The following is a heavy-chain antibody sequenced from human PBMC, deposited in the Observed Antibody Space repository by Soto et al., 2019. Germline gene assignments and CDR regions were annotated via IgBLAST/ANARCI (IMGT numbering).Heavy chain of an antibody. V-gene: IGHV3-74*01. CDR2: INRFGSDT. D-gene: IGHD3-10*01. Sequence: GGSLRLSCAASGFTFSNYWMHWVRQAPGKGLVWVSRINRFGSDTIYADSVKGRFTISRDNSKNTLYLQMNSLRAEDTAVYYCAKDPSYYAGLEAHYWGQGTLVTVSS. CDR3: AKDPSYYAGLEAHY. CDR1: GFTFSNYW. J-gene: IGHJ4*02.